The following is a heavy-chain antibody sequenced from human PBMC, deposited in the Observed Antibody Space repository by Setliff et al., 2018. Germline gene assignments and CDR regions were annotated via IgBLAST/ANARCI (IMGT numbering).Heavy chain of an antibody. D-gene: IGHD7-27*01. CDR2: IYTSGST. J-gene: IGHJ4*02. Sequence: SETLSLTCTVSGGSISSYYWSWIRQPPWKGLEWIGYIYTSGSTNYNPSLKSRVTISVDTSKNQVSLKLTSVTVADTAVYYCARDYWGSLDYWGQGILVTVSS. V-gene: IGHV4-4*08. CDR1: GGSISSYY. CDR3: ARDYWGSLDY.